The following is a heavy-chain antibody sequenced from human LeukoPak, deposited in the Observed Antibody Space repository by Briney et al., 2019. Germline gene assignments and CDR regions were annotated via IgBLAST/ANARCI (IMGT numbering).Heavy chain of an antibody. Sequence: GGSLRLSCAASGFTFSSYVIHWVHQAPGKGLEWVAGIWYDGSNYYYADSVKGRFTISRDNSKNTLYLQMNSLRAEDTGVYYCARDGRALLRDFDYWGQGTLVTVSS. CDR3: ARDGRALLRDFDY. J-gene: IGHJ4*02. D-gene: IGHD1-26*01. CDR2: IWYDGSNY. V-gene: IGHV3-33*01. CDR1: GFTFSSYV.